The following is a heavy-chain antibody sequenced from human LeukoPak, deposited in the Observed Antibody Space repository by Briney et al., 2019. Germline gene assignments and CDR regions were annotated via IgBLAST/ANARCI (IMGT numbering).Heavy chain of an antibody. CDR2: IYYSGST. CDR3: ARQMRSGARDSSPRDAFDI. J-gene: IGHJ3*02. CDR1: GGSISRDY. V-gene: IGHV4-59*08. Sequence: KASETLSLTCTVSGGSISRDYWSWIRQPPGKGLEWIGYIYYSGSTNYNPSLKSRVTISVDTSKNQFSLKLSSVTAADTAVYYCARQMRSGARDSSPRDAFDIWGQGTMVTVSS. D-gene: IGHD3-22*01.